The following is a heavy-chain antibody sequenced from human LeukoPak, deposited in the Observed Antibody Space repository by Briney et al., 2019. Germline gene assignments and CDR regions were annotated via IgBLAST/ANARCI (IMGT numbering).Heavy chain of an antibody. Sequence: PGRSLRLSCAATGFTFSSYGLHWVRQAPGKGREWVAVISYDGSKKYYADSVKGRFTMSRYNAKNTMYLQMNSLRAEDTAVYYCAKSPGGYCTSTSCSGIDYWGQGTLVTVSS. CDR3: AKSPGGYCTSTSCSGIDY. CDR1: GFTFSSYG. D-gene: IGHD2-2*01. CDR2: ISYDGSKK. V-gene: IGHV3-30*18. J-gene: IGHJ4*02.